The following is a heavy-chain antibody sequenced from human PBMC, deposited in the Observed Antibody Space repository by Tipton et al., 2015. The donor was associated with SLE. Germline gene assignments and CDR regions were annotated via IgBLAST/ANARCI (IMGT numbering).Heavy chain of an antibody. V-gene: IGHV4-39*07. Sequence: TLSLTCTVSGDSISSTTYHWGWIRQPPGKGLEWIGSISDVGSTYSNPSLKSRVTISVDTSKNQFSLRLTSMTAADTAVYYCARFSPPDLWGRGTLVTVSS. J-gene: IGHJ2*01. CDR2: ISDVGST. D-gene: IGHD2/OR15-2a*01. CDR3: ARFSPPDL. CDR1: GDSISSTTYH.